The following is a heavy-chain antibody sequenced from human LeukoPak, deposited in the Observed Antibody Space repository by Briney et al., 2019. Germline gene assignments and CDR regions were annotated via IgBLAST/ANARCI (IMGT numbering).Heavy chain of an antibody. J-gene: IGHJ4*02. CDR3: AKAVYGSGSYGDY. D-gene: IGHD3-10*01. CDR2: MSYDGSNK. V-gene: IGHV3-30*18. Sequence: GRSLRLSRAASGFTFSSYGMHWVRQAPGKGLEWVAIMSYDGSNKYYADSVKGRFTISRDNSKNTLYLQMNSLRAEDTAVYYCAKAVYGSGSYGDYWGQGTLVTVSS. CDR1: GFTFSSYG.